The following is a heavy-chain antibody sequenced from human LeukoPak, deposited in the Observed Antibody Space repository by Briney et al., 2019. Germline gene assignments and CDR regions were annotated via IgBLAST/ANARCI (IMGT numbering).Heavy chain of an antibody. J-gene: IGHJ4*02. V-gene: IGHV3-33*01. CDR3: ARDTYYGSGSLDY. D-gene: IGHD3-10*01. CDR1: GFTSSSYG. Sequence: PGRSLRLSCAASGFTSSSYGMHWVRQAPGKGLGWGAVIWYDGSNKYYADSVKRRFTISRDNSKNTLYLQMNSLRAEDKAVYYCARDTYYGSGSLDYWGKGNLVTVSS. CDR2: IWYDGSNK.